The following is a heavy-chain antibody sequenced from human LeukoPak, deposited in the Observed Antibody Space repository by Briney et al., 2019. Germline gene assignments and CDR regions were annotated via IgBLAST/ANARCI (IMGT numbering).Heavy chain of an antibody. Sequence: ASVKVSCKASGYTFTSNGISWVRQAPGQGLEWMGWITAYNGNTNYAQMLQGRVTMTTDTSTSTAYMELRSLRSDDTAVYYCARLVLTYYYDSSGYSTKINWFDSWGQGTLVTVSS. CDR3: ARLVLTYYYDSSGYSTKINWFDS. CDR2: ITAYNGNT. CDR1: GYTFTSNG. J-gene: IGHJ5*01. V-gene: IGHV1-18*01. D-gene: IGHD3-22*01.